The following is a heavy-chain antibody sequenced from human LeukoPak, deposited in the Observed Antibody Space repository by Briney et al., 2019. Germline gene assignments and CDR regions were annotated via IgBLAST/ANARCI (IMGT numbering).Heavy chain of an antibody. V-gene: IGHV3-72*01. D-gene: IGHD4-23*01. CDR2: TRNKANSYTT. J-gene: IGHJ4*02. CDR1: GFTFSDHY. Sequence: GGSLRLSCAASGFTFSDHYMDWVRQAPGKGLEWVGRTRNKANSYTTGYAASVKGRFTISRDDSKNSLYLQMNSLKTEDTAVYYCARDDYGGNFPDYWGQGTLVTVSS. CDR3: ARDDYGGNFPDY.